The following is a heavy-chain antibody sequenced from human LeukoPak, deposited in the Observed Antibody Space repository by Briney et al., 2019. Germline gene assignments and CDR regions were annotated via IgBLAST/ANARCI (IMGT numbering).Heavy chain of an antibody. Sequence: ASVKVSCKASGYTFTGYYMHWVRQAPGQGLEWMGWINPNSGGTNYAQKFQGRVTMTRDTSISTAYMELSRLRSDDTAVYYCARDLDYGGNSRAPNHWGQGTLVTVSS. CDR3: ARDLDYGGNSRAPNH. CDR1: GYTFTGYY. J-gene: IGHJ5*02. D-gene: IGHD4-17*01. CDR2: INPNSGGT. V-gene: IGHV1-2*02.